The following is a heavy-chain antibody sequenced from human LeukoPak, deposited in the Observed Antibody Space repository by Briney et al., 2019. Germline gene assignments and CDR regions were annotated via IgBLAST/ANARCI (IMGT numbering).Heavy chain of an antibody. V-gene: IGHV1-18*01. J-gene: IGHJ5*02. CDR3: ARVGLLWFGELLSWFDP. CDR2: ISAYNGNT. Sequence: EASVKVSCKASGYTFTSYGISWVRQAPGQGLEWMGWISAYNGNTNYAQKLQGRVTMTTDTSTSTAYMELRSLRSDDTAVYYCARVGLLWFGELLSWFDPWGQGTLATVSS. D-gene: IGHD3-10*01. CDR1: GYTFTSYG.